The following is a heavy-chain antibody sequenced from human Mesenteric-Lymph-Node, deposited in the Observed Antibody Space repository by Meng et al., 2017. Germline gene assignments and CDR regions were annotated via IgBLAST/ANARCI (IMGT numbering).Heavy chain of an antibody. J-gene: IGHJ4*02. CDR1: GGTFSSYT. V-gene: IGHV1-69*02. Sequence: SVKVSCKASGGTFSSYTISWVRQAPGQGLEWMGRIIPILGIANYAQKFQGRVTITADKSTSTAYMELSSLRSEDTAVYYCARGDESYSGSYYGLDYWGQGTLVTVSS. CDR3: ARGDESYSGSYYGLDY. CDR2: IIPILGIA. D-gene: IGHD1-26*01.